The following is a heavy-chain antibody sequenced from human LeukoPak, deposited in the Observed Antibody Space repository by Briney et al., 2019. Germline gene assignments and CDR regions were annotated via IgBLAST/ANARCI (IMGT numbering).Heavy chain of an antibody. CDR1: GFTFSSYA. Sequence: GGSLRLSCAASGFTFSSYAMSWVRQAPGKGLEWVSAISGSGGSTYYADSVKGRFTISRDNSKNTLHLQMNSLRAEDTAVYSCAKDRAYYYDSRGDGLDYWGQGTLATVSS. J-gene: IGHJ4*02. V-gene: IGHV3-23*01. D-gene: IGHD3-22*01. CDR3: AKDRAYYYDSRGDGLDY. CDR2: ISGSGGST.